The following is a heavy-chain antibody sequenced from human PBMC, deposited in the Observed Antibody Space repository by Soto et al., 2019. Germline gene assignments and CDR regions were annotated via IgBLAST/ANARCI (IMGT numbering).Heavy chain of an antibody. CDR1: GGSISIGGYY. Sequence: SETLSLTCTVSGGSISIGGYYWSWIRHHPGKGLEWIGYIYYSGSTYYNPSLKSRVTISVDTSKNQFSLKLSSVTAADTAVYYCARGSYYDSSGYYGPWGQGTLVTVSS. CDR3: ARGSYYDSSGYYGP. J-gene: IGHJ5*02. CDR2: IYYSGST. V-gene: IGHV4-31*03. D-gene: IGHD3-22*01.